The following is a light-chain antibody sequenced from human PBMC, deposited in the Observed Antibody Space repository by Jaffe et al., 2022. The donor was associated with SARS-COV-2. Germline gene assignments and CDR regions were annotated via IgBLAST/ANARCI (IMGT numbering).Light chain of an antibody. Sequence: DIVMTQSPDSLAVSLGERATINCKSSQSVLYSSNNKNYLAWYQHKPGQPPKALIYWASTRESGVPDRFSGSGSGTDFSLTISSLQAEDVAVYYCQQHYSTPWTFGQGTKVEIK. V-gene: IGKV4-1*01. CDR1: QSVLYSSNNKNY. CDR2: WAS. J-gene: IGKJ1*01. CDR3: QQHYSTPWT.